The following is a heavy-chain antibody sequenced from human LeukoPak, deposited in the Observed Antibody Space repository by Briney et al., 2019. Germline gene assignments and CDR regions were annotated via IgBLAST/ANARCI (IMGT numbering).Heavy chain of an antibody. V-gene: IGHV4-59*08. D-gene: IGHD1-26*01. J-gene: IGHJ4*02. CDR1: GGSISSYY. CDR2: IHYSGTT. Sequence: PSETLSHTCTVSGGSISSYYWSWIRQPPGKGLEWIGYIHYSGTTNYNPSLKSRITISVDTSKNQFSLKLSSVTAADTAVYYCARHSRTYYDFDYWGQGALVTVSS. CDR3: ARHSRTYYDFDY.